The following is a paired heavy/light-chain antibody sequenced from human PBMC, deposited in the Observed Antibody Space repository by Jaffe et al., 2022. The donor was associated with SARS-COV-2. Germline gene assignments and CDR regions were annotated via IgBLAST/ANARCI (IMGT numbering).Light chain of an antibody. CDR1: QGISSY. CDR2: AAS. J-gene: IGKJ4*01. Sequence: DIQLTQSPSFLSASVGDRVTITCRASQGISSYLAWYQQKPGKAPKLLIYAASTLQSGVPSRFSGSGSGTEFTLTISSLQPEDFATYYCQQLNSYPVLTFGGGTKVEIK. V-gene: IGKV1-9*01. CDR3: QQLNSYPVLT.
Heavy chain of an antibody. CDR1: GFTFSSYE. D-gene: IGHD2-15*01. J-gene: IGHJ3*02. CDR2: ISSSGSTI. Sequence: EVQLVESGGGLVQPGGSLRLSCAASGFTFSSYEMNWVRQAPGKGLEWVSYISSSGSTIYYADSVKGRFTISRDNAKNSLYLQMNSLRAEDTAVYYCARVGGPEHTVVTGWYAFDIWGQGTMVTVSS. CDR3: ARVGGPEHTVVTGWYAFDI. V-gene: IGHV3-48*03.